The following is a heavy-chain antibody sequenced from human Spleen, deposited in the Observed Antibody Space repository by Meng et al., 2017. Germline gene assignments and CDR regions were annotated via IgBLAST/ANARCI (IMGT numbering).Heavy chain of an antibody. CDR2: ISGSGGST. CDR1: GFTFSSYD. Sequence: ESLKISCAASGFTFSSYDMHWVRQAPGKGLEWVSAISGSGGSTYYADSVKGRFTISRDNSKNTLYLQMNSLRAEDTAVYYCAKDYYDSSGYYYYGMDVWGQGPTVTVSS. J-gene: IGHJ6*02. V-gene: IGHV3-23*01. D-gene: IGHD3-22*01. CDR3: AKDYYDSSGYYYYGMDV.